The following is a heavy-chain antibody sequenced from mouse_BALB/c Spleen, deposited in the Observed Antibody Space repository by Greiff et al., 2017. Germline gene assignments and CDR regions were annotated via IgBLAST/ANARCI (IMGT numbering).Heavy chain of an antibody. CDR3: NAWLLRAMDY. Sequence: VQLQQSGAELVRSGASVKLSCTASGFNIKDYYMHWVKQRPEQGLEWIGWIDPENGDTEYAPKFQGKATMTADTSSNTAYLQLSSLTSEDTAVYYCNAWLLRAMDYWGQGTLVTVSS. V-gene: IGHV14-4*02. J-gene: IGHJ4*01. D-gene: IGHD2-3*01. CDR1: GFNIKDYY. CDR2: IDPENGDT.